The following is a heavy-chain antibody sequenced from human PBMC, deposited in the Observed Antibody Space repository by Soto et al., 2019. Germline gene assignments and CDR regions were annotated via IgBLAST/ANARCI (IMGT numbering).Heavy chain of an antibody. CDR3: ARGGGKAAAIDY. V-gene: IGHV3-33*01. J-gene: IGHJ4*02. CDR2: IWYDGGNK. Sequence: QVPVVESGGGVVQPGRSLRLSCAASGFTFSSYGMHWVRQAPGKGLEWVAIIWYDGGNKYYADSMKGRFTISRDNSKNMVYLQVNSLRVEDTAVYYCARGGGKAAAIDYWGQGTLVTVSS. CDR1: GFTFSSYG. D-gene: IGHD2-2*01.